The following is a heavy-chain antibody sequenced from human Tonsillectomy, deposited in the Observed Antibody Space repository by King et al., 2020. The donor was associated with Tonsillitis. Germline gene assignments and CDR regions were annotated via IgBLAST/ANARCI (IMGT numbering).Heavy chain of an antibody. CDR2: IWYDGSSK. CDR3: ARTITGIDY. Sequence: QLVQSGGGVVQPGRSLRLSCAASGFTFSNYGIHWVRQAPGKGLEWVAVIWYDGSSKYYADSVKGRFTISRDNSKNTVCLQMNSLRAEDTAVYYCARTITGIDYWGQGTLVTVSS. J-gene: IGHJ4*02. CDR1: GFTFSNYG. D-gene: IGHD5-24*01. V-gene: IGHV3-33*08.